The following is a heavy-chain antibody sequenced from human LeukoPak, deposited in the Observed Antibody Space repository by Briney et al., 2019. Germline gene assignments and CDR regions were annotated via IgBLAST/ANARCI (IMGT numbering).Heavy chain of an antibody. CDR1: GGTFSSYA. CDR3: ARAPRGIAAARFWFDP. Sequence: GASVKVSCKASGGTFSSYAISWVRQAPGQGLEWMGGIIPIFGTANYAQKFQGRVTITTDESTSTAYMELSSLRSEDTAVYYCARAPRGIAAARFWFDPWGQGTLVTVSS. J-gene: IGHJ5*02. V-gene: IGHV1-69*05. CDR2: IIPIFGTA. D-gene: IGHD6-13*01.